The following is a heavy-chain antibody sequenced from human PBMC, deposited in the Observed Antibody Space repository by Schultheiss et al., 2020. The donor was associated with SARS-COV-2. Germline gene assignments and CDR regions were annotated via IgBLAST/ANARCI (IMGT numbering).Heavy chain of an antibody. D-gene: IGHD6-6*01. CDR2: IYPGDSDT. CDR1: GYSFTSYW. Sequence: GESLKISCKGSGYSFTSYWIGWVRQMPGKGLEWMGIIYPGDSDTRYSPSFQGQVTISADKFISTAYLQWNSLKASDTAMYYCARSYSTSRGWFDPWGQGTLVTVSS. V-gene: IGHV5-51*01. J-gene: IGHJ5*02. CDR3: ARSYSTSRGWFDP.